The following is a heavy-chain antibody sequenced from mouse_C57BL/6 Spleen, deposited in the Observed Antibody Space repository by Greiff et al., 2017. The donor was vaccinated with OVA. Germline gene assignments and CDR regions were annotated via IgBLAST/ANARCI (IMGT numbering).Heavy chain of an antibody. J-gene: IGHJ1*03. CDR1: GYTFTSYT. Sequence: LVESGAELARPGASVKMSCKASGYTFTSYTMHWVKQRPGQGLEWIGYINPSSGYTKYNQKFKDKATLTADKSSSTAYMQLSSLTSEDSAVYYCARRWDFGYFDVWGTGTTVTVSS. CDR2: INPSSGYT. CDR3: ARRWDFGYFDV. D-gene: IGHD4-1*01. V-gene: IGHV1-4*01.